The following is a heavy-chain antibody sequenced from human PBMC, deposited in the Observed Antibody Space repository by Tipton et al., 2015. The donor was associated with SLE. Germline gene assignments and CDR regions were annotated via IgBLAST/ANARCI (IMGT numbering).Heavy chain of an antibody. Sequence: TLSLTCTVSGGSISSHYWSWIRQPPGKGLEWIGSIYHSGSTYYNPSLKSRVTISVDTSKNQFSLKLTSVSAADTAVYYCASSLYGDYVDYWGQGTLVTVSS. D-gene: IGHD4-17*01. CDR2: IYHSGST. J-gene: IGHJ4*02. CDR1: GGSISSHY. CDR3: ASSLYGDYVDY. V-gene: IGHV4-59*08.